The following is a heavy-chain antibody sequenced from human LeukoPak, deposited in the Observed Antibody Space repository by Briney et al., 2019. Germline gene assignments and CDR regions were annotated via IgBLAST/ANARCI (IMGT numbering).Heavy chain of an antibody. Sequence: SETLSLTCTVSGVSIISTNSYWGWIRQSPRAGLEWIGNIYSSGRTYYNPSLNSRVTISIDMSENQFSLKLTSVTAADTAVYYCARKREGPAPGIDYWGQGTLVTVSS. V-gene: IGHV4-39*07. J-gene: IGHJ4*02. CDR3: ARKREGPAPGIDY. CDR2: IYSSGRT. D-gene: IGHD1-26*01. CDR1: GVSIISTNSY.